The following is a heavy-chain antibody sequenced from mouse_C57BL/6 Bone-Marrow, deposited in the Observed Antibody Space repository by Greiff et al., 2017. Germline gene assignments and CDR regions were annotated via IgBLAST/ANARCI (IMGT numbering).Heavy chain of an antibody. J-gene: IGHJ2*01. D-gene: IGHD1-1*01. CDR1: GYTFTSYW. V-gene: IGHV1-69*01. CDR3: ARSDYYGSSYNFDY. Sequence: QVQLKQPGAELVMPGASVKLSCKASGYTFTSYWMHWVKQRPGQGLEWIGESDPSDSYTNYNQKFKGKSTLTVDKSSSTAYMQLSSLTSEDSAVYYCARSDYYGSSYNFDYWGQGTTLTVSS. CDR2: SDPSDSYT.